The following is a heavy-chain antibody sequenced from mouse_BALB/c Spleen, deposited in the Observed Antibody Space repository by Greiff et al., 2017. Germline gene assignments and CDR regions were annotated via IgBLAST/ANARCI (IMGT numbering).Heavy chain of an antibody. CDR1: GFNIKDYY. D-gene: IGHD1-1*01. CDR3: NAIYYGSPDV. Sequence: VQLQQSGAELVRSGASVKLSCTASGFNIKDYYMHWVKQRPEQGLEWIGWIDPENGDTEYAPKFQGRATMTADTSSNTAYLPLSSLTSEDTAVYYCNAIYYGSPDVWGAGTTVTVSS. J-gene: IGHJ1*01. CDR2: IDPENGDT. V-gene: IGHV14-4*02.